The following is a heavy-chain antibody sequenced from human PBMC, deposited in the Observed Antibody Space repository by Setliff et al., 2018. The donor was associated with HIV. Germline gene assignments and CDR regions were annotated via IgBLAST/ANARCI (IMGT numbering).Heavy chain of an antibody. J-gene: IGHJ4*02. Sequence: GGSLRLSCAASGFTFSYYTMHWIRQTPDNGLEWVAVISYDGNSQYYADSVKGRFTLSRDNFRNTVNLQMNSLRGDDTAVYYCARDFKSGYVDYLGQGIPVTVSS. CDR3: ARDFKSGYVDY. V-gene: IGHV3-30*04. D-gene: IGHD2-15*01. CDR1: GFTFSYYT. CDR2: ISYDGNSQ.